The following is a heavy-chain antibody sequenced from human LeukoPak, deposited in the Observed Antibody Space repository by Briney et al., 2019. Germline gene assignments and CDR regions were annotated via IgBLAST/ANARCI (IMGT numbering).Heavy chain of an antibody. CDR1: GFTFSKAW. CDR2: IRSKADGGTT. V-gene: IGHV3-15*01. CDR3: ATLGYHLDS. Sequence: GGSLRLSCAASGFTFSKAWMSWVRQAPGRGLEWVGRIRSKADGGTTDYAAPVKGRFTISRDDSKNTLYLQMNSLRAEDTALYYCATLGYHLDSWGQGTLVTVSS. J-gene: IGHJ4*02. D-gene: IGHD3-22*01.